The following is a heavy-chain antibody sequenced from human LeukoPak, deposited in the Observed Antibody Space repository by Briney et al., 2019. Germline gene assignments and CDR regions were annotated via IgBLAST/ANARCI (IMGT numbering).Heavy chain of an antibody. Sequence: SQTLSLTCAVSGGSISSGGYSWSWIRQPPGKGLEWIGYIYHSGSIYYNPSLKSRVTISVDRSKKQFSLKLSSVAAADTAVYYCARGTPLAAFDIWGQGTMVTVSS. CDR3: ARGTPLAAFDI. D-gene: IGHD3-3*02. J-gene: IGHJ3*02. CDR2: IYHSGSI. CDR1: GGSISSGGYS. V-gene: IGHV4-30-2*01.